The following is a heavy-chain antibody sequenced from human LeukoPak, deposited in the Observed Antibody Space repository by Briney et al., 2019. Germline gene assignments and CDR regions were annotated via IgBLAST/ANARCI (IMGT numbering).Heavy chain of an antibody. V-gene: IGHV4-59*01. CDR1: AGSISSYY. J-gene: IGHJ6*02. D-gene: IGHD3-16*01. Sequence: PSETLSLTCTVSAGSISSYYWNWIRQPPGKGLEWIGYIYSSGSTNYNPSLKSRVTISVDTSKNQFSLKLSSVTAADTAVYYCARVDEGGYYYYGMDVWGQGTTVTVSS. CDR2: IYSSGST. CDR3: ARVDEGGYYYYGMDV.